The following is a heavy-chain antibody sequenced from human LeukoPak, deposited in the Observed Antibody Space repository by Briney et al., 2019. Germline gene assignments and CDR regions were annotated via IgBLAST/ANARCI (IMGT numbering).Heavy chain of an antibody. V-gene: IGHV4-59*08. J-gene: IGHJ4*02. CDR2: IYYSGST. CDR3: ARLSTTVTFFDY. Sequence: SETLSLTCTVSGGSISSYYWSWIRQPPGKGLEWIGYIYYSGSTNYNPSLTSRVTISVDTSKNQFSLKLSSVTAADTAVYYCARLSTTVTFFDYWGQGTLVTVSA. CDR1: GGSISSYY. D-gene: IGHD4-17*01.